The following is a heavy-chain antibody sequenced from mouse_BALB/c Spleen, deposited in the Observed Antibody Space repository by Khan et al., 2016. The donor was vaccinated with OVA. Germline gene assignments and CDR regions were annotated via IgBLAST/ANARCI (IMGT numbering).Heavy chain of an antibody. CDR2: ISSGCDYT. D-gene: IGHD4-1*01. Sequence: EVELVESGGHLLKPGGSLKLSCAASGFSFSSYSMSWVRHTPDKMLEWVATISSGCDYTYYPDIVKGRFTISRDNAKNTLYLQMSSVKSEDTARYYCASHLTGSFAYWGQGTLVTVSA. CDR3: ASHLTGSFAY. V-gene: IGHV5-6*01. CDR1: GFSFSSYS. J-gene: IGHJ3*01.